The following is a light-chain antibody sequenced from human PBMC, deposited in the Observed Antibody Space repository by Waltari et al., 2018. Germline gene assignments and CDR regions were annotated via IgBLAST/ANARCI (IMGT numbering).Light chain of an antibody. V-gene: IGLV2-14*01. J-gene: IGLJ1*01. CDR2: EVS. CDR1: DSDVGPYDF. CDR3: SSYTTSSAPGV. Sequence: QSALTQPASVSGSPGQSITIYCSGTDSDVGPYDFASWYQQHPGKAPHLIIYEVSNRPSGISNRFSASKSGNTASLTISGLQAEDEADYYCSSYTTSSAPGVFGTGTRVTVL.